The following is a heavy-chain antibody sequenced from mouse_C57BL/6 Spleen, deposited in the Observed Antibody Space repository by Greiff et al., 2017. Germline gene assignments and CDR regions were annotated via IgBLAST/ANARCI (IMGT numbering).Heavy chain of an antibody. V-gene: IGHV1-64*01. D-gene: IGHD1-1*01. J-gene: IGHJ4*01. CDR2: IHPNSGST. CDR1: GYTFTSYW. Sequence: QVQLQQPGAELVKPGASVKLSCKASGYTFTSYWMHWVKQRPGQGLEWIGMIHPNSGSTNYNEKFNSKATLTVDKSSSTAYMQLSSLTSEDSAVYYCARGGSSSRDYYAMDYWGQGTSVTVSS. CDR3: ARGGSSSRDYYAMDY.